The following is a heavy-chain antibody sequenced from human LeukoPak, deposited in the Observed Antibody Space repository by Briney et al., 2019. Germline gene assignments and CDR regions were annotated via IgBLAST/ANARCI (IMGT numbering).Heavy chain of an antibody. V-gene: IGHV5-51*01. J-gene: IGHJ4*02. CDR1: GYNFTRYW. D-gene: IGHD5-12*01. CDR2: LYPGDSDT. CDR3: ARQMGVASRKNYFDS. Sequence: GESLKISCQASGYNFTRYWIGWVRQMPGKGLGWMWLLYPGDSDTRYSPSFQGQVTFSADNSINTAYLQWSGLRASDTAIYYCARQMGVASRKNYFDSWGQGTLVTVSA.